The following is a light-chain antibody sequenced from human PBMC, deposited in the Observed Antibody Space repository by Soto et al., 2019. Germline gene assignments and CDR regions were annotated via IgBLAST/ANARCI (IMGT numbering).Light chain of an antibody. J-gene: IGLJ3*02. Sequence: QSALTQPPSASGSLGQSITISCTGTNSAVGGYQYVSWYQQHPGKAPKLMIYEVSKRPSGVPDRFSGSKSGTSASLAITGLQAEDEADYYCQSYDSSLSGWVFGGGTQLTVL. CDR3: QSYDSSLSGWV. CDR1: NSAVGGYQY. CDR2: EVS. V-gene: IGLV2-8*01.